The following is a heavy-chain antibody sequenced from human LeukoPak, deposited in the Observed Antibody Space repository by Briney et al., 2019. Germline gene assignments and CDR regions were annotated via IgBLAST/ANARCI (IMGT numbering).Heavy chain of an antibody. CDR2: IIPILSIA. J-gene: IGHJ4*02. V-gene: IGHV1-69*04. CDR3: ARGQGNPPSLAFDY. Sequence: GASVKVSCKASGGTFSSYAISWVRQAPGQGLEWMGRIIPILSIADYAQKFQGRVTITADKSTSTAYMELSSLRSEDTAVYYCARGQGNPPSLAFDYWGQGTLVTVSS. CDR1: GGTFSSYA.